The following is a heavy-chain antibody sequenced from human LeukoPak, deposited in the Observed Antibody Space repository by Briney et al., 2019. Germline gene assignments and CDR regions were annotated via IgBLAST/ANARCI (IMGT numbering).Heavy chain of an antibody. CDR2: IYTSGST. Sequence: SETLSLTCTVSGGSISSYYWSWIRQPAGKGLEWIGRIYTSGSTNYNPSLKSRVTMSVDTSKNQFSLKLSSVTAADTAVYYCAREAHYGDYALYFDYWGQGTLVTVSS. J-gene: IGHJ4*02. CDR1: GGSISSYY. V-gene: IGHV4-4*07. CDR3: AREAHYGDYALYFDY. D-gene: IGHD4-17*01.